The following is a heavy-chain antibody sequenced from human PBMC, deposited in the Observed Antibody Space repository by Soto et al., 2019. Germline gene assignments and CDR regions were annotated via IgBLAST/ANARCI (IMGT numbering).Heavy chain of an antibody. CDR2: IRSKAYGGTT. CDR1: GFTFGDYA. D-gene: IGHD6-19*01. Sequence: PGGSLRLSCTASGFTFGDYAMSWFRQAPGKGLEWVGFIRSKAYGGTTEYAASVKGRFTISRDDSKSIAYLQMNSLKTEDTAVYYCTREGVAVAGLYYYYGMDVWGQGTTVTVSS. CDR3: TREGVAVAGLYYYYGMDV. V-gene: IGHV3-49*03. J-gene: IGHJ6*02.